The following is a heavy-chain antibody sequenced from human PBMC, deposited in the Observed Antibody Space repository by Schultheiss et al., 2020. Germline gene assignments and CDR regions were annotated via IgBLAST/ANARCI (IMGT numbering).Heavy chain of an antibody. D-gene: IGHD3-10*01. J-gene: IGHJ5*02. V-gene: IGHV4-59*01. CDR1: GGSISSYY. Sequence: SETLSLTCTVSGGSISSYYWSWIRQPPGKGLEWIGYIHYSGTTKYNPSLNSRVTISIDTSKNQSSLKLSSVTAADTAVYYCARGYSGGSWCDPWGQGALVTVAS. CDR2: IHYSGTT. CDR3: ARGYSGGSWCDP.